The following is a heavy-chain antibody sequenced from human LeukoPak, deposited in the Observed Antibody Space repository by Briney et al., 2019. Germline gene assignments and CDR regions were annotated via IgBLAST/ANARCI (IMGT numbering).Heavy chain of an antibody. CDR2: IYYSGST. J-gene: IGHJ4*02. CDR3: ARLVGSSWYHEVLLGRDY. Sequence: SETLSLTCTVSGGSIGSSSFYWGWIRQPPGKGLEWIGYIYYSGSTYYNPSLKSRVTISVDTSKNQFSLKLSSVTAADTAVYYCARLVGSSWYHEVLLGRDYWGQGALVTVSS. D-gene: IGHD6-13*01. V-gene: IGHV4-39*01. CDR1: GGSIGSSSFY.